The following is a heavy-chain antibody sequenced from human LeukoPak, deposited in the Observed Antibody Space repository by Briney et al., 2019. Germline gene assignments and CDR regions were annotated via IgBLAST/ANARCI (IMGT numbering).Heavy chain of an antibody. CDR1: GFTFDDYA. Sequence: PGGSLRLSCAASGFTFDDYAMHWVRQAPGKGLEWVSGISWNSGSIGYADSVKGRFTISRDNAKNTLYLQMNSLRAEDTAVYYCAKELPHDYWGQGTLVTVSS. V-gene: IGHV3-9*01. CDR3: AKELPHDY. CDR2: ISWNSGSI. J-gene: IGHJ4*02.